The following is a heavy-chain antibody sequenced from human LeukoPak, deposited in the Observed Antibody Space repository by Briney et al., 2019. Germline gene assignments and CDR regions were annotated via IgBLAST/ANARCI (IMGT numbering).Heavy chain of an antibody. D-gene: IGHD3-3*02. CDR2: LNPHNGDS. Sequence: ASVKVSCKASGYTFTGYYMHWVRQAPGQGLEWMGWLNPHNGDSNYAQKFQGRVTMTRDTSISTAFMELSSLRSDDTAVYYCARVDQRISVYFDLWGQGTLITVSS. V-gene: IGHV1-2*02. CDR3: ARVDQRISVYFDL. J-gene: IGHJ4*02. CDR1: GYTFTGYY.